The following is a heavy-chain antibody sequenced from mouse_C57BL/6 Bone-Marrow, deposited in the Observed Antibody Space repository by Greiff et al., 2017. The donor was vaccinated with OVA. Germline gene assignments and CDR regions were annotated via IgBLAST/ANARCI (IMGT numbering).Heavy chain of an antibody. CDR1: GYSITSGYY. CDR3: AREYYGRYFDY. D-gene: IGHD1-1*01. J-gene: IGHJ2*01. V-gene: IGHV3-6*01. CDR2: ISYDGSN. Sequence: EVQLVESGPGLVKPSQSLSLTCSVTGYSITSGYYWNWIRQFPGNKLEWMGYISYDGSNNYNPSLKNRISITRDTSKNQFFLKLNSVTTEDTATYYCAREYYGRYFDYWGQGTTLTVSS.